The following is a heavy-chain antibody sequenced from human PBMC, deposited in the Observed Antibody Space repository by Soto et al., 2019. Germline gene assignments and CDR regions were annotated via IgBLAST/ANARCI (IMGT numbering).Heavy chain of an antibody. Sequence: SVKVSCKASGFTFTTSGVQWMRQARGQGIEWIGWIVVGSGNTNYAQKFQERVTITGDKSTSTAYMELSSLTSEDTAVYYCAAKYTGYDYGYFDSWGQGTQVTVSS. V-gene: IGHV1-58*01. CDR2: IVVGSGNT. CDR1: GFTFTTSG. D-gene: IGHD5-12*01. CDR3: AAKYTGYDYGYFDS. J-gene: IGHJ4*02.